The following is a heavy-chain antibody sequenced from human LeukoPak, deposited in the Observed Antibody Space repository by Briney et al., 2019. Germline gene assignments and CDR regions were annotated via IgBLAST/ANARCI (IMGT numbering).Heavy chain of an antibody. CDR3: ARGPDYDILADYFDY. CDR1: GFTFSNYA. D-gene: IGHD3-9*01. CDR2: ISYDGSNK. Sequence: GGSLRLSCAASGFTFSNYALHWVRQAPGKGLEWVAVISYDGSNKFYADSVRGRFTISRDNSKNTLFLQMNSLRPEDTAVYYCARGPDYDILADYFDYWGQGTLVTVSS. V-gene: IGHV3-30*04. J-gene: IGHJ4*02.